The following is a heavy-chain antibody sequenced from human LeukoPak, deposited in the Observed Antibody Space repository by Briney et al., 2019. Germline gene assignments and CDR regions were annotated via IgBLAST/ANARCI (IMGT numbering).Heavy chain of an antibody. CDR3: ARGLGYSSSWYPPSEYFQH. D-gene: IGHD6-13*01. Sequence: ASVKVSCKASGYTFTSYGISWVRQAPGQGLEWMGWISAYNGNTNYAQKVQGRVTMTTDTSTSTADMELGSLRSDDTAVYYCARGLGYSSSWYPPSEYFQHWGQGTLVTVSS. CDR1: GYTFTSYG. CDR2: ISAYNGNT. J-gene: IGHJ1*01. V-gene: IGHV1-18*01.